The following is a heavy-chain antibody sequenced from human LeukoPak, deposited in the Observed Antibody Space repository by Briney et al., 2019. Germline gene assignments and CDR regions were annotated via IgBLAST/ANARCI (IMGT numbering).Heavy chain of an antibody. CDR3: ASARHSFRSSGFGGREYYYYGMDV. J-gene: IGHJ6*02. D-gene: IGHD6-19*01. CDR1: GYTFTSYG. Sequence: ASVKVSCKASGYTFTSYGISWVRQAPGQGLEWMGWISAYNGNTNYAQKLQGRVTMTTDTSTSTAYMELRSLRSDDTAVYYCASARHSFRSSGFGGREYYYYGMDVWGQGTTVTVSS. V-gene: IGHV1-18*01. CDR2: ISAYNGNT.